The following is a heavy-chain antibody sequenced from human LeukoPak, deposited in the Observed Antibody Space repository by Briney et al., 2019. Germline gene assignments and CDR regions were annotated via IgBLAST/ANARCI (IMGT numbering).Heavy chain of an antibody. CDR3: ARELYYDFWSGYRPIRAFDI. CDR1: GFTFSSYG. Sequence: GGSLRLSCAASGFTFSSYGMTWVRQAPGKGLEWVSYISSSSSTIYYADSVKGRFTISRDNAKNSLYLQLNSLRAEDTAVYYCARELYYDFWSGYRPIRAFDIWGQGTMVTVSS. J-gene: IGHJ3*02. V-gene: IGHV3-48*01. D-gene: IGHD3-3*01. CDR2: ISSSSSTI.